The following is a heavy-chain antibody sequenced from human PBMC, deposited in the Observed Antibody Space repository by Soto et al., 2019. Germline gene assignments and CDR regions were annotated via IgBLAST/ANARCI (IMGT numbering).Heavy chain of an antibody. CDR3: ARANWYSEY. CDR2: IYYTGST. V-gene: IGHV4-59*01. Sequence: SETLSLTCTVSGGSISSYYWSWIRQPPGKGLEWIGYIYYTGSTNYNPSLKSRVTISVDTSKNPFSLNLTSVTAADTAIYYCARANWYSEYWGQGTLVTVSS. D-gene: IGHD7-27*01. J-gene: IGHJ4*02. CDR1: GGSISSYY.